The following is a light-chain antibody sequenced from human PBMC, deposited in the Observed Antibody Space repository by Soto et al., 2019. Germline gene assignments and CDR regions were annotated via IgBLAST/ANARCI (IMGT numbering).Light chain of an antibody. Sequence: QSVLTQPPSVSEAPGQRVTISCTGSSSNIGAGYEAHWYQQLPGTAPKLLIYENNNRPSGVPDRFSGSKSGTSASLAITGLQAEDEAEYYCQSYDSSLSGYVFGTGTQLTVL. J-gene: IGLJ1*01. CDR3: QSYDSSLSGYV. V-gene: IGLV1-40*01. CDR2: ENN. CDR1: SSNIGAGYE.